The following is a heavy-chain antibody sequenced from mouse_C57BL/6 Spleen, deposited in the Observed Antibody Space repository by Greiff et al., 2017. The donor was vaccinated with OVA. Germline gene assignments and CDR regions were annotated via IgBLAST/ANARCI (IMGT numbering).Heavy chain of an antibody. CDR1: GYTFTSYW. CDR3: ARSDYGYDVWFAY. Sequence: QVQLQQSGAELAKPGASVKLSCKASGYTFTSYWMHWVKQRPGQGLEWIGYINPSSGYTKYNQKFKDKATLTADKSSGTAYMQLSSLTYEDSAVYYCARSDYGYDVWFAYWGQGTLVTVSA. V-gene: IGHV1-7*01. D-gene: IGHD2-2*01. CDR2: INPSSGYT. J-gene: IGHJ3*01.